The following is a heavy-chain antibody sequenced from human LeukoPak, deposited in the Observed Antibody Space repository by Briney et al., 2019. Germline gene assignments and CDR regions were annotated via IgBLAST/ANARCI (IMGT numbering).Heavy chain of an antibody. CDR1: GFTFSNNA. V-gene: IGHV3-23*01. D-gene: IGHD6-6*01. CDR2: NSGSGGST. CDR3: ARGPSIAARYDAFDI. J-gene: IGHJ3*02. Sequence: GGSLRLSCAASGFTFSNNAMSWVRQAPGKGLEWVSANSGSGGSTYYADSVKGRFTISRDNAKNSLYLQVISLRAEDTAVYYCARGPSIAARYDAFDIWGQGTMVTVSS.